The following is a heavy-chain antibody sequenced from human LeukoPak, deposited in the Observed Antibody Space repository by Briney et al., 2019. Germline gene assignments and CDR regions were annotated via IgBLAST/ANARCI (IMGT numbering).Heavy chain of an antibody. D-gene: IGHD2-2*01. CDR3: ARYVPRCFDY. CDR2: INHSGST. CDR1: GGSISSSSYY. V-gene: IGHV4-39*07. Sequence: PSETLSLTCTVSGGSISSSSYYWGWIRQPPGKGLEWIGEINHSGSTNYNPSLKSRVTISVDTSKNQFSLKLSSVTAADTAVYYCARYVPRCFDYWGQGTLVTVSS. J-gene: IGHJ4*02.